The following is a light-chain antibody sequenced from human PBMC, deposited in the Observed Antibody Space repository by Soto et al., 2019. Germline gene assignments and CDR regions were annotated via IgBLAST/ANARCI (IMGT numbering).Light chain of an antibody. CDR1: QSVSSSY. Sequence: EIVLTQSPGTLSLSPGERATLSCRASQSVSSSYLAWYQQKPGQAPRLLIYGASSRATGIPDRFRGSGSGTDFTLTISRLEPEDFAVYYCQQYGSSPSPTFGQGTKVDIK. CDR3: QQYGSSPSPT. J-gene: IGKJ1*01. V-gene: IGKV3-20*01. CDR2: GAS.